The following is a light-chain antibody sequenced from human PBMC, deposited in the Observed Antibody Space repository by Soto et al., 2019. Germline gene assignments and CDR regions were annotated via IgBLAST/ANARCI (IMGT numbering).Light chain of an antibody. V-gene: IGKV3-11*01. Sequence: EIVLTQSPATLSLSPGERATLSCRASQSVSGFLAWYQHKPGQSPRLLIYDSSHRATGIPARFSGSGSGTDFTLTISGLEPEDFAVYYCQQYGSSLTWTFGQGTKVDIK. J-gene: IGKJ1*01. CDR1: QSVSGF. CDR3: QQYGSSLTWT. CDR2: DSS.